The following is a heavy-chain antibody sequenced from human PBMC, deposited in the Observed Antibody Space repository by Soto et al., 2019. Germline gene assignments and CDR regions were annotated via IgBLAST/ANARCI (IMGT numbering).Heavy chain of an antibody. CDR2: ISSSGSTI. CDR1: GFTFSSYE. Sequence: LRLSCAASGFTFSSYEMNWVRQAPGKGLEWVSYISSSGSTIYYADSVKGRFTISRDNAKNSLYLQMNSLRAEDTAVYYCARRSYYYDSSGYDYWGQGTLVTVSS. D-gene: IGHD3-22*01. V-gene: IGHV3-48*03. CDR3: ARRSYYYDSSGYDY. J-gene: IGHJ4*02.